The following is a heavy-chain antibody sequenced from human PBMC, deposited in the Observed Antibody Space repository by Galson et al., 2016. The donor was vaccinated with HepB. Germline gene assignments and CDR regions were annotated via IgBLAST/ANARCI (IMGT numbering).Heavy chain of an antibody. CDR3: ARDPNGYCSSPTCLYRYFHH. J-gene: IGHJ1*01. Sequence: SVKVSCKASGGTFSSYTISWVRQAPGQGLEWMGGIIPIFGTTNYAQKFQGRVRMTADKSTSTAYMELSSLRSEDTAVYYCARDPNGYCSSPTCLYRYFHHWGQGTLVTVSS. V-gene: IGHV1-69*06. CDR2: IIPIFGTT. CDR1: GGTFSSYT. D-gene: IGHD2-2*01.